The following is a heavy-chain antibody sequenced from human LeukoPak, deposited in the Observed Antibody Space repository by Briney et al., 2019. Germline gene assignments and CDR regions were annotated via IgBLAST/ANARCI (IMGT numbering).Heavy chain of an antibody. J-gene: IGHJ6*02. CDR2: IYHSGST. CDR3: ARGGGAPYYGMDV. CDR1: GGSISSGSYA. D-gene: IGHD3-16*01. Sequence: SETPSLTCAVSGGSISSGSYAWGWIGQPPGKGLEWSGYIYHSGSTYYNPSLKSRVTISVDRSKNQFSLNLSSVTAADTAVYYCARGGGAPYYGMDVWGRGTTVTVSS. V-gene: IGHV4-30-2*01.